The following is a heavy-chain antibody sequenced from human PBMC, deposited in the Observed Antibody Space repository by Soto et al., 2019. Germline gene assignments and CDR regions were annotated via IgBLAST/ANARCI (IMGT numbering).Heavy chain of an antibody. J-gene: IGHJ4*02. Sequence: QVQLVQSGPELKKPGASVKVSCKASGYTFTSYGISWVRQAPGQGLEWMGRINANNGDTDYRQKFQGRITTTADASTDTVYMDLRTLTTDDTGVYYCSRFGAYGSHWGQGTQITVSS. CDR3: SRFGAYGSH. CDR2: INANNGDT. D-gene: IGHD1-26*01. V-gene: IGHV1-18*04. CDR1: GYTFTSYG.